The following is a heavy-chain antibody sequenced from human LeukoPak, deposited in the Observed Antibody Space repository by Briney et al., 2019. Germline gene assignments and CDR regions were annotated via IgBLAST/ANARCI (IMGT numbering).Heavy chain of an antibody. CDR3: AREGGAEDFDY. Sequence: GGSLRLSCAASGFTFNNYNMNWVRQAPGKWLEWVSSISDNSRDMYYAYSVKGRFTISRDNAKNSLYLQMNSLRAEDTAVYYCAREGGAEDFDYWGQGTLVTVSS. J-gene: IGHJ4*02. CDR1: GFTFNNYN. D-gene: IGHD2-15*01. CDR2: ISDNSRDM. V-gene: IGHV3-21*01.